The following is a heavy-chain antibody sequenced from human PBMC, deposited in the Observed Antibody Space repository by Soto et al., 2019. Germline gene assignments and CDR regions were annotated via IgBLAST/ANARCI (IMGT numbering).Heavy chain of an antibody. CDR1: GYTFTSYG. D-gene: IGHD2-2*02. J-gene: IGHJ5*02. Sequence: QVQLVQSGAEVKKPGASVKVSCKASGYTFTSYGISWVRQAPGQGLEWMGWISAYNGNTNYAQKLQGRVTMTTDTSTSTAYRELRSLRSDDTAVYYCARAVVVVPAAIDWFDPWGQGTLVTVSS. V-gene: IGHV1-18*01. CDR2: ISAYNGNT. CDR3: ARAVVVVPAAIDWFDP.